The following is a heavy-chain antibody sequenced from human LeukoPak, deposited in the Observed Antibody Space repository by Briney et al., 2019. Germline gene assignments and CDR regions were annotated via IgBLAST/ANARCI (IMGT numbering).Heavy chain of an antibody. CDR1: GFTFSSYW. CDR2: INSDGSST. D-gene: IGHD3-3*01. J-gene: IGHJ4*02. Sequence: PGGSLRLSCAASGFTFSSYWMHWVRQAPGKGLVWLSRINSDGSSTSYADSVKGRFTISRDNAKNTLYLQMNSPRADDTAVYYCATSRTFDYWGQGTLVTVSS. V-gene: IGHV3-74*01. CDR3: ATSRTFDY.